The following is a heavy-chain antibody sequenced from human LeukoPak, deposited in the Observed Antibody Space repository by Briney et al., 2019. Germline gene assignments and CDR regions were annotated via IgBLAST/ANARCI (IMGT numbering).Heavy chain of an antibody. Sequence: ASVKVSCKASGYTFTGYYMHWVRQAPGQGLEWMGWISAYNGNTNYAQKLQGRVTMTTDTSTSTAYMELRSLRSDDTAVYYCAREVVVAAEYFDYWGQGTLVTVSS. CDR2: ISAYNGNT. D-gene: IGHD2-15*01. CDR1: GYTFTGYY. CDR3: AREVVVAAEYFDY. V-gene: IGHV1-18*04. J-gene: IGHJ4*02.